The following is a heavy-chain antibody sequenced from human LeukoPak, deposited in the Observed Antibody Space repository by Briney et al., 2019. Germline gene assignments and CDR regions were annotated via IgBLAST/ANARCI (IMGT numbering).Heavy chain of an antibody. D-gene: IGHD3-22*01. CDR2: INSDGTTT. Sequence: RSGGSLRLSCAASGFSFSNYWMHWVHQAPGKGLVWVSRINSDGTTTSYADSVKGRFTISRDNAKNTLYLQMNSLRAEDTAVYYCARGYYYDSSGSVAPFDYWGQGILVTVSS. CDR3: ARGYYYDSSGSVAPFDY. CDR1: GFSFSNYW. V-gene: IGHV3-74*01. J-gene: IGHJ4*02.